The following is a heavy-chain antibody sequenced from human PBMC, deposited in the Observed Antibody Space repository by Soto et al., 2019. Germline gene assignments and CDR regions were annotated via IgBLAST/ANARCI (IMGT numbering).Heavy chain of an antibody. Sequence: GASEKVSCKASGYTFTRYGISWVRQAPGQGLEWMGWISGYNGDANYAQSFQGRVSMTIDTSTTTAYMELRTLTPDDTAVYYCARDRVGGPYYYYGMDVWGQGTTVTVSS. V-gene: IGHV1-18*01. CDR3: ARDRVGGPYYYYGMDV. CDR1: GYTFTRYG. J-gene: IGHJ6*02. D-gene: IGHD3-10*01. CDR2: ISGYNGDA.